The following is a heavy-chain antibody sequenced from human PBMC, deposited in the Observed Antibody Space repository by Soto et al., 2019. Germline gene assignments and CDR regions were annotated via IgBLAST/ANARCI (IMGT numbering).Heavy chain of an antibody. V-gene: IGHV4-4*07. CDR3: ARGPRGYVYKHGMDV. Sequence: SETLSLTCTVSGGSISSYYVSWIRQSAGKGLEWIGRIDTSGTTNYNPSLKSRVTMSVDASTSQFSLNLSSVTAADTAVYYCARGPRGYVYKHGMDVWGPGTTDTVSS. J-gene: IGHJ6*02. CDR2: IDTSGTT. CDR1: GGSISSYY. D-gene: IGHD6-25*01.